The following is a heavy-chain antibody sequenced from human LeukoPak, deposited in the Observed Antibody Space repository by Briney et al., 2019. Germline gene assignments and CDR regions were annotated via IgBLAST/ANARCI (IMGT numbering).Heavy chain of an antibody. CDR3: ARDYQVTTRSSYFDY. CDR2: IYNSGST. CDR1: GVSVSSYY. V-gene: IGHV4-59*02. J-gene: IGHJ4*02. D-gene: IGHD4-17*01. Sequence: SETLSLTCTVSGVSVSSYYWSWIRQPPGKSLEWIRYIYNSGSTNYNPSLKSRVTISVDTSKNQFSLKLSSVTAADTAVYYCARDYQVTTRSSYFDYWGQGTLVTVSS.